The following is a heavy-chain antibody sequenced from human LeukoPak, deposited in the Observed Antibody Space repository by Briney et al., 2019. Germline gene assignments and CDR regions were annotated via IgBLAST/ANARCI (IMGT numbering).Heavy chain of an antibody. Sequence: SETLPLTCAVYGGSFSGYYWSWIRQPPGKGLEWIGEINHSGSTNYNPSLKSRVTISVDTSKNQFSLKLSSVTAADTAVYYCAASRDYVGAFDIWGQGTMVTVSS. CDR2: INHSGST. CDR1: GGSFSGYY. D-gene: IGHD4-17*01. CDR3: AASRDYVGAFDI. V-gene: IGHV4-34*01. J-gene: IGHJ3*02.